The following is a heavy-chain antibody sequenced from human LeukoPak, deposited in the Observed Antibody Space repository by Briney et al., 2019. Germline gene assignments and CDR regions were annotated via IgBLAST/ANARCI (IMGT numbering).Heavy chain of an antibody. CDR3: AREVRSLAFDI. CDR2: ISSSGSTI. V-gene: IGHV3-11*01. CDR1: GFTFSDYY. J-gene: IGHJ3*02. Sequence: GGSLRLSCAASGFTFSDYYMSWIRQAPGKGLEWVSYISSSGSTIYYADSVKGRFTISRDNAKNSLYLQMNSLGAEDTAVYYCAREVRSLAFDIWGQGTMVTVSS.